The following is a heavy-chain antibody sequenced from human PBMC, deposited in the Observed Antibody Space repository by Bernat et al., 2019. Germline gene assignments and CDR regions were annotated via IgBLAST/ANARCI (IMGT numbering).Heavy chain of an antibody. J-gene: IGHJ3*01. D-gene: IGHD1-26*01. V-gene: IGHV3-30*02. Sequence: QMLLVESGGGVVQPGGSLRLSCAASGFTFSSYGMHWVRQAPGKGLEGVALIWSGGSKKYYVDSVKGRFTISRDNFDNTLFLQMNSLRPEDTAIYYCAKVVRGSYNVDAFDVWGQGTLVTVSS. CDR3: AKVVRGSYNVDAFDV. CDR1: GFTFSSYG. CDR2: IWSGGSKK.